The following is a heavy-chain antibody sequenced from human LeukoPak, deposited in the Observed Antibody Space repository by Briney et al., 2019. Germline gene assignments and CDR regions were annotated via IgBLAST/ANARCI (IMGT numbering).Heavy chain of an antibody. J-gene: IGHJ4*02. CDR1: GASISSASYY. CDR3: AREREGPYGYLDY. Sequence: SQTLSLTCTVSGASISSASYYWSWIRQPAGTGLEWIGRIYISGSTNYNPSLKSRVTISVDTSKNHFSLKLSSVTAADTAVYYCAREREGPYGYLDYWGQGTLVTVSS. CDR2: IYISGST. V-gene: IGHV4-61*02. D-gene: IGHD4-17*01.